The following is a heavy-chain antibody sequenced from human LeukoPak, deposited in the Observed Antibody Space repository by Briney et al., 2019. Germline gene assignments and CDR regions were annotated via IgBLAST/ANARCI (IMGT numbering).Heavy chain of an antibody. J-gene: IGHJ6*01. CDR3: ATTEKNRYYINL. Sequence: PSETLSLTCTVSGGSISNVDYYWDWLRQPPGKGLEWIGSIYYVGNTFYNPSLKSRVTISIDTSKNQFSLNLTSLTAADTAVYFCATTEKNRYYINLWGPGTTVIVSS. V-gene: IGHV4-39*07. D-gene: IGHD2-21*01. CDR1: GGSISNVDYY. CDR2: IYYVGNT.